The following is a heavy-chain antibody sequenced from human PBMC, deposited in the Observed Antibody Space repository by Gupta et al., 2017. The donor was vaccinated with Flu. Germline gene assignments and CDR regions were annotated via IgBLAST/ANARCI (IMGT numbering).Heavy chain of an antibody. Sequence: QVPLLESGPGLVEPSGTLSLTCVVSGGSISSNNWCNWVRQPPGKGLEWIGEIFHSGSTNSHPYLKSRVIRSVDKSKNQFSLKLSSVTAADTARYYCGLFDSSGYYYRDYWGQGTRGTV. CDR1: GGSISSNNW. V-gene: IGHV4-4*02. D-gene: IGHD3-22*01. CDR2: IFHSGST. J-gene: IGHJ4*02. CDR3: GLFDSSGYYYRDY.